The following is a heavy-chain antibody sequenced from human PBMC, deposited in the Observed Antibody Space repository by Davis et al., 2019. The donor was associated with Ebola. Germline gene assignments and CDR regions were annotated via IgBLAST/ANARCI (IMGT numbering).Heavy chain of an antibody. CDR1: GGSMESYY. CDR2: IYDTGYT. J-gene: IGHJ6*02. Sequence: SETLSLTCKVSGGSMESYYWTWIRQPPGKGLEWMGYIYDTGYTTYSPSLKSRVTLSVDTSKNQFSLKLSSVTAADTAVYYCARRDGSSGWYNYYGMDVWGQGTTVTVSS. V-gene: IGHV4-59*01. D-gene: IGHD6-19*01. CDR3: ARRDGSSGWYNYYGMDV.